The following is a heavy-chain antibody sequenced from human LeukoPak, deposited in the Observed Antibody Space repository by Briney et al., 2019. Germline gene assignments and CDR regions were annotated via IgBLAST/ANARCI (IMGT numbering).Heavy chain of an antibody. CDR2: INHSGST. CDR3: ARVVSSGWYPFDY. J-gene: IGHJ4*02. D-gene: IGHD6-19*01. V-gene: IGHV4-34*01. CDR1: GGSFSGYY. Sequence: SETLSPTCAVYGGSFSGYYWSWIRQPPGKGLEWIGEINHSGSTNYNPSLKSRVTISVDTSKNRFSLKLSSMTAADTAVYYCARVVSSGWYPFDYWGQGTLVTVSS.